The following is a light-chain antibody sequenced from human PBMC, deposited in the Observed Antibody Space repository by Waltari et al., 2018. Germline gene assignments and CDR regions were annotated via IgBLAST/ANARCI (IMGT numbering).Light chain of an antibody. CDR2: DVS. V-gene: IGLV2-14*03. Sequence: QSALTQPASVSWSPGPSITISCTGTSSDVGGFNFASWYQQHPGKAPKLMIYDVSKRPSGVSNRFSGSKSGNTASLTISGLQAEDEADYYCSSYTISSTLNWVFGGGTKLTVL. CDR1: SSDVGGFNF. J-gene: IGLJ3*02. CDR3: SSYTISSTLNWV.